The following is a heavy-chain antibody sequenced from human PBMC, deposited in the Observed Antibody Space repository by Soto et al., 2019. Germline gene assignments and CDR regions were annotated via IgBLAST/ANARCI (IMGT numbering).Heavy chain of an antibody. D-gene: IGHD6-6*01. Sequence: QVQLVQSGAEVKKPGSSVKVSCKASGGTFSSYAISWARQAPGQGLEWMGGIIPIFGTANYAQKFQGRVTSTADESTSTAYMELSSLRSEDTAVYYCAGKPPLSSLDQGSSPLIGPNYYYYGMDVWGQGTTVTVSS. CDR3: AGKPPLSSLDQGSSPLIGPNYYYYGMDV. CDR2: IIPIFGTA. CDR1: GGTFSSYA. J-gene: IGHJ6*02. V-gene: IGHV1-69*01.